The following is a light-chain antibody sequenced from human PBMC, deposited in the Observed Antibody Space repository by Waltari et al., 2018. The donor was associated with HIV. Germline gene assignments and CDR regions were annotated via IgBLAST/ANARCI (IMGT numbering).Light chain of an antibody. V-gene: IGLV3-19*01. J-gene: IGLJ1*01. CDR3: DSRDTDGRLHV. CDR2: GEN. CDR1: SLRRYS. Sequence: SSELTQDPAVSVALGQTVRITCQGDSLRRYSANWYRQKPGQAPVLVLYGENNWPYGIPDRFSGSRSGDTATLTITGAQAEDEADYYCDSRDTDGRLHVFGTGTTVTFL.